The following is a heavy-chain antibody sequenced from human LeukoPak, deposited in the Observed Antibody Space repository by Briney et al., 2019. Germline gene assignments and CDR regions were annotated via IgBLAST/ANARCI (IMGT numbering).Heavy chain of an antibody. Sequence: GGSLRLSCAASGFTVSSNYMSWVRQAPGKGLEWVSVIYSGGSTYYADSVKGRFTISRDNSKNTLYLQMNSLRAEDTAVYCCATMIRLVLGFDWGQGTLVTVSS. CDR3: ATMIRLVLGFD. V-gene: IGHV3-53*01. CDR1: GFTVSSNY. J-gene: IGHJ4*02. CDR2: IYSGGST. D-gene: IGHD3-16*01.